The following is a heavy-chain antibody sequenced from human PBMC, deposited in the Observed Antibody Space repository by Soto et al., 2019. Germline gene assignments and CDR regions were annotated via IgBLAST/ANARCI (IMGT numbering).Heavy chain of an antibody. Sequence: QVQLQESGPGLVKPSETLSLTCIVSGASISSGSYYWSWIRQPPGKGLEWIGYIYFSGSTYYNPSLKSRLTISVDTSKNQFSLKLSSVTAADTAVYYCARGSHYDILGGKGMDVWGQGTTVTVSS. J-gene: IGHJ6*02. CDR3: ARGSHYDILGGKGMDV. V-gene: IGHV4-31*03. D-gene: IGHD3-9*01. CDR2: IYFSGST. CDR1: GASISSGSYY.